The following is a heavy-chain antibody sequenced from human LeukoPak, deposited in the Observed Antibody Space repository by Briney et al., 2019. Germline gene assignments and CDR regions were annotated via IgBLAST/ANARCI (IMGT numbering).Heavy chain of an antibody. D-gene: IGHD3-22*01. V-gene: IGHV4-31*03. CDR1: GGSISSGGYY. CDR3: ARTWLGAFDI. J-gene: IGHJ3*02. Sequence: SETLSLTCTVSGGSISSGGYYWSWIRQHPGKGLEWIGYIYYSGSTYYNPFLKSRVTISVDTSKNQFSLKLSSVTAADTAVYYCARTWLGAFDIWGQGTMVTVSS. CDR2: IYYSGST.